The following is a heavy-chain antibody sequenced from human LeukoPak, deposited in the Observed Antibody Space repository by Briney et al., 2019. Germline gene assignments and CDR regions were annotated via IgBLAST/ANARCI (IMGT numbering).Heavy chain of an antibody. Sequence: SSETLSLTCTVSGDSISTYYWSWIRQPPGKGLEWIGFISYNGNTNYNPSLKSRVTISVDTSKNQFSLKLSSVTAADTAVYYCARDGRLWHSSGYDEGVDYWGQGTLVTVSS. CDR2: ISYNGNT. CDR1: GDSISTYY. V-gene: IGHV4-59*01. D-gene: IGHD5-12*01. J-gene: IGHJ4*02. CDR3: ARDGRLWHSSGYDEGVDY.